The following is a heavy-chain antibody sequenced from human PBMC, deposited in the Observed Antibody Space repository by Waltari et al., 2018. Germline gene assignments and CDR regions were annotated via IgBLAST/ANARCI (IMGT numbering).Heavy chain of an antibody. CDR1: GYTFTGNY. J-gene: IGHJ4*02. D-gene: IGHD6-13*01. V-gene: IGHV1-2*06. CDR2: GNPNSGGT. CDR3: ASRAAAGTDDY. Sequence: QVQLVQSGAEVKKPGASVQVSCKASGYTFTGNYMQWVPQAPGQGLEGMGRGNPNSGGTNYAQKFRGRVTMTRDTSISTAYMELSRLRSDDTAVYYCASRAAAGTDDYWGQGTLVTVSS.